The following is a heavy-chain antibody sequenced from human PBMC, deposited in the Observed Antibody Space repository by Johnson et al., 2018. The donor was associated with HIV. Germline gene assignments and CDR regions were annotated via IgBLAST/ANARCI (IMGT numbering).Heavy chain of an antibody. CDR1: GFTFSSYG. CDR2: TSYDGSNK. D-gene: IGHD3-10*02. J-gene: IGHJ1*01. V-gene: IGHV3-30*18. Sequence: QVQLVESGGGVVRPGGSLRLSCAASGFTFSSYGMHWVRQAPGKGLEWVAGTSYDGSNKYYADSVKGRFTISRDNSKNTLYLQMNSLRAEDTAVYFCAKTHTYVMELGDNVRGLRGLRWAMWG. CDR3: AKTHTYVMELGDNVRGLRGLRWAM.